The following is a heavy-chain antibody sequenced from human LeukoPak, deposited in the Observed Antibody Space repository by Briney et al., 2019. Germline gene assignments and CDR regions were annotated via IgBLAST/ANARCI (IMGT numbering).Heavy chain of an antibody. CDR1: GFTFSSYG. CDR3: ARDLEEQYYDYVWGSYRQGLVDY. D-gene: IGHD3-16*02. Sequence: GRSLRLSCAASGFTFSSYGMHWVRQAPGKGLEWVAVISYDGSNKYYADSVKGRFTISRDNSKNTLYLQMNSLRAEDTAVYYCARDLEEQYYDYVWGSYRQGLVDYWGQGTLVTVSS. J-gene: IGHJ4*02. CDR2: ISYDGSNK. V-gene: IGHV3-30*03.